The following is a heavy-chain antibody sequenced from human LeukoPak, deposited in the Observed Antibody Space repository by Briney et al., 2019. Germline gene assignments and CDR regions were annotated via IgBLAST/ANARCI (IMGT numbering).Heavy chain of an antibody. V-gene: IGHV1-69*13. Sequence: ASVKVSCKASGGTFSSYAISWVRQALGQGLEWMGGIIPIFGTANYAQKFQGRVTITADESTSTAYMELSSLRSEDTAVYYCARVVPAAVGYYFDYWGQGTLVTVSS. CDR2: IIPIFGTA. CDR1: GGTFSSYA. J-gene: IGHJ4*02. D-gene: IGHD2-2*01. CDR3: ARVVPAAVGYYFDY.